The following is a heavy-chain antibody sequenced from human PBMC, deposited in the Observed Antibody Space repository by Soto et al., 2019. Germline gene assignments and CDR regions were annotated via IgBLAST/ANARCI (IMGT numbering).Heavy chain of an antibody. CDR3: AKGDSSSWYRAFAY. D-gene: IGHD6-13*01. J-gene: IGHJ4*02. CDR2: ISGSGGST. Sequence: GGSLRLSCAACGFTFSSYAMSWVRQAPGKGLEWVSAISGSGGSTYYADSVKGRFTISRDNSKNTLYLQMNSLRAEDTAVYYCAKGDSSSWYRAFAYWGQGTLVTVSS. V-gene: IGHV3-23*01. CDR1: GFTFSSYA.